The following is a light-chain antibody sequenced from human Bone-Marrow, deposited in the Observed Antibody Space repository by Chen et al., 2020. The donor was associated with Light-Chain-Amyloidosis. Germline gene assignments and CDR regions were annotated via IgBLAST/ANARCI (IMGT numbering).Light chain of an antibody. CDR3: ATWDDSLSGWV. J-gene: IGLJ3*02. Sequence: QSVLTQPPSESGAPRQRGTISCSGSSSNIENNYVAWYQPVPGTAPKLLIYRDNQRPSGVPDRFSGSKSGTSASLAISGLRSEDEADYYCATWDDSLSGWVFGGGTKVTVL. CDR1: SSNIENNY. CDR2: RDN. V-gene: IGLV1-47*01.